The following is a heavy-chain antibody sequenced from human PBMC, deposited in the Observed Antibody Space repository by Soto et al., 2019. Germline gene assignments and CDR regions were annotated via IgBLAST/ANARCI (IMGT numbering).Heavy chain of an antibody. V-gene: IGHV3-7*03. J-gene: IGHJ6*01. CDR1: VFTFSSYW. D-gene: IGHD5-12*01. CDR2: IKQDGSEK. Sequence: VGSLRLSCASSVFTFSSYWMSWVRQAPGKGLEWVANIKQDGSEKYYVDSVKGRFTISRDNAKNSLYLQMNSLRAEDTAVYYCARDKYSGVEVLGQGTTVNVSS. CDR3: ARDKYSGVEV.